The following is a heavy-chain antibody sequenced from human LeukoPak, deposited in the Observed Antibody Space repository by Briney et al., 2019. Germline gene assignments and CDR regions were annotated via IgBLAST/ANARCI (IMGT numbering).Heavy chain of an antibody. D-gene: IGHD6-6*01. V-gene: IGHV4-4*07. J-gene: IGHJ6*03. Sequence: SETLSLTCAVSGGSISSYYWSWIRQPAGKGLEWIGRIYTSGSTNYNPSLKSRVTMSVDTSKNQCSLKLSSVTAADTAVYYCARVRGSSSHNYYSYYMDVWGKGTTVTVSS. CDR3: ARVRGSSSHNYYSYYMDV. CDR1: GGSISSYY. CDR2: IYTSGST.